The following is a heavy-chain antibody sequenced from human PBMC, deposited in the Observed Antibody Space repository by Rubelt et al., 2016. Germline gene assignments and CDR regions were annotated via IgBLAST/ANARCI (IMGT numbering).Heavy chain of an antibody. CDR2: INHSGST. CDR3: ARSNSGTYSEGFDP. D-gene: IGHD1-26*01. CDR1: GGSFSGYY. V-gene: IGHV4-34*01. J-gene: IGHJ5*02. Sequence: QVQLQQWGAGLLKPSETLSLTCAVYGGSFSGYYWSWIRQPPGKGLEWIGEINHSGSTNYSPSLKSRVTISVDTSKNQYSLKLSSVTAADTAVYYRARSNSGTYSEGFDPWGQGTLVTVSS.